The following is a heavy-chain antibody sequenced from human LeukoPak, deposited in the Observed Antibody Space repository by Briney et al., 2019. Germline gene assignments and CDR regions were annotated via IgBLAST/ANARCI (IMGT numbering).Heavy chain of an antibody. D-gene: IGHD6-13*01. CDR1: GGSISSYY. J-gene: IGHJ4*02. V-gene: IGHV4-59*01. CDR3: AKEAAPGGTPLFDY. CDR2: IFYSGST. Sequence: PSETLSLTCTVSGGSISSYYWSWLRQPPGKGLEWIGYIFYSGSTNYKPSLKSRVTISVDTSKNQFSLNLSSVTAADTAVYYCAKEAAPGGTPLFDYWGQGTLVTVSS.